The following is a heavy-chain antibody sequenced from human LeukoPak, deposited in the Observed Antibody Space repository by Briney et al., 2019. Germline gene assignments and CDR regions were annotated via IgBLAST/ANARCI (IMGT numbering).Heavy chain of an antibody. CDR2: INPNSGGT. Sequence: ASVKVSCKASGYTFTGYYMHWVRQAPGQGLEWMGWINPNSGGTNYAQKFQGWVTMTRDTSISTAYTELSRLRSDDTAVYYCAKAQHGWGVLFDYWGQGTLVTVSS. J-gene: IGHJ4*02. CDR3: AKAQHGWGVLFDY. D-gene: IGHD3-16*01. V-gene: IGHV1-2*04. CDR1: GYTFTGYY.